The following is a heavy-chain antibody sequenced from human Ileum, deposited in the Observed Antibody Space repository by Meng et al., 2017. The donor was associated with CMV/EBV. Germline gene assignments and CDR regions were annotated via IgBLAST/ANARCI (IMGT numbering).Heavy chain of an antibody. CDR3: VCSEIGHHSVFDY. CDR2: INTSGDN. CDR1: GDSISSFY. J-gene: IGHJ4*02. Sequence: QVHLQESGPGLVKPSETLSLTCSVSGDSISSFYWSWVRQPAGKGLEYIGRINTSGDNKSNPSLKSRLTTSTDTSKNQFSLRLSSVTAADTAVYYCVCSEIGHHSVFDYWGQGILVTVSS. D-gene: IGHD2-15*01. V-gene: IGHV4-4*07.